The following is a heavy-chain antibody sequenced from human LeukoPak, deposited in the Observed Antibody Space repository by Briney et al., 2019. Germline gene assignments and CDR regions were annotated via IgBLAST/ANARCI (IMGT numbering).Heavy chain of an antibody. Sequence: GGSLRLSCAASGYTFGDYGMSWVRQVPGKGLEWVSSISSSSSYIYYADSVKGRFTISRDNAKNSLYLQMNSLRVEDTAVYYCAKVAKYYYGSETYYFFEHWGQGTPVTASS. CDR2: ISSSSSYI. D-gene: IGHD3-10*01. CDR3: AKVAKYYYGSETYYFFEH. J-gene: IGHJ4*02. V-gene: IGHV3-21*01. CDR1: GYTFGDYG.